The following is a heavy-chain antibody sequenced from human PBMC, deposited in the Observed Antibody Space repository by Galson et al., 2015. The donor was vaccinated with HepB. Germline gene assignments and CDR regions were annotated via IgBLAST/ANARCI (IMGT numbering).Heavy chain of an antibody. J-gene: IGHJ4*02. CDR3: ARGTVGLAVCSSSGFDF. Sequence: SLRLSCAAPGFTFSSYAMSWVRQAPGKGLEWVSRINGSGGNTNDADSVKGRFTISRDNSKNTLYLQMNSLRAEDTAVYYCARGTVGLAVCSSSGFDFWGQGTLVTVSS. V-gene: IGHV3-23*01. CDR1: GFTFSSYA. D-gene: IGHD3-3*02. CDR2: INGSGGNT.